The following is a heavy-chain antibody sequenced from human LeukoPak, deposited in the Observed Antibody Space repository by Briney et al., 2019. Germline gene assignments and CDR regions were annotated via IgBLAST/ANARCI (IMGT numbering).Heavy chain of an antibody. V-gene: IGHV3-21*04. D-gene: IGHD2-15*01. Sequence: PGGSLRLSCAASGFTFSSYSMNWVRQAPGKGLEWVSSISSSSSYIYYADSVKGRFTISRDNAKNSLYLQMNSLRAEDTAFYYCARGYCSGGNCNLFDYWGQGTLVTVSS. CDR3: ARGYCSGGNCNLFDY. CDR1: GFTFSSYS. CDR2: ISSSSSYI. J-gene: IGHJ4*02.